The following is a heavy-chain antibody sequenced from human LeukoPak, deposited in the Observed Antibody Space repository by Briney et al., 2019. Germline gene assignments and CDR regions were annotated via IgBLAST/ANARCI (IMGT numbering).Heavy chain of an antibody. CDR2: INYRGST. CDR3: ARGGYYGSGNDFRFDP. D-gene: IGHD3-10*01. CDR1: NASISSNTYY. V-gene: IGHV4-39*07. J-gene: IGHJ5*02. Sequence: PSETLSLTCTVSNASISSNTYYRAWIRQPPGKGLEYIGSINYRGSTYYNPSLKSRVTLSVETSKNQFSLKLKSVTAADTAVYYCARGGYYGSGNDFRFDPWGQGTLVTVSS.